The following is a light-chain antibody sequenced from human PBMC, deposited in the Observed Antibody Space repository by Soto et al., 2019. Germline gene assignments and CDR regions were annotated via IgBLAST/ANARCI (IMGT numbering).Light chain of an antibody. Sequence: QSVLTQPPSASGTPGQRVTISCSGSSSNIGSNTVNWYQHFPGTAPKLLIYSNNQRPSGVPDRFSGSKSGTSASLAISGLQSEDEADYYCAAWDDSLNGWVFGGGTKVTVL. V-gene: IGLV1-44*01. J-gene: IGLJ3*02. CDR2: SNN. CDR3: AAWDDSLNGWV. CDR1: SSNIGSNT.